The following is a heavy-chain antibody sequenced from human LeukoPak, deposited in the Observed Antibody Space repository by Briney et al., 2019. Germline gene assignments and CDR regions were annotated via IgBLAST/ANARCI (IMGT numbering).Heavy chain of an antibody. V-gene: IGHV3-23*01. CDR2: ISASGRST. J-gene: IGHJ3*02. D-gene: IGHD3-3*01. Sequence: PTGGSLRLSCAGSGFNFSSFVMTWVRQAPGKGLEWVSSISASGRSTYYADSVKGRFAISRDNSKNTLYLQMNSLRAEDTAVYYCAKDGEDYDFWSAPSAFDIWGQGTMVTVSS. CDR1: GFNFSSFV. CDR3: AKDGEDYDFWSAPSAFDI.